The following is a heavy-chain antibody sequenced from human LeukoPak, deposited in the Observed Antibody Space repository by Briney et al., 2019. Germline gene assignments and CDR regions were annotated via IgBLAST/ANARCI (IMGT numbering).Heavy chain of an antibody. CDR2: INPNSGGT. Sequence: ASVKVSCKASGYTFTGYYMHWVRQAPGQGLEWMGWINPNSGGTNYAQKFQGRVTMTRDTSISTAYMELNSLRAEDTAMYYCAESITIFGAVNMGDAFDIWGQGTMVTVSS. D-gene: IGHD3-3*01. CDR1: GYTFTGYY. V-gene: IGHV1-2*02. J-gene: IGHJ3*02. CDR3: AESITIFGAVNMGDAFDI.